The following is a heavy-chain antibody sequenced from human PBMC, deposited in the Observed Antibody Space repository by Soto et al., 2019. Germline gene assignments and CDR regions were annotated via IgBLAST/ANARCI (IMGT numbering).Heavy chain of an antibody. D-gene: IGHD6-6*01. J-gene: IGHJ6*04. CDR2: ISSNGVGT. CDR1: GFTLSGYA. V-gene: IGHV3-64*01. Sequence: GGSLRLSCAASGFTLSGYAMDWVRQAPGKGLEYVSGISSNGVGTYYANSVQGRFTISRDNSKNTVYLQMGSLRPEDMAVYYWVRRARPDFYRLAVWGRGTTVPVSS. CDR3: VRRARPDFYRLAV.